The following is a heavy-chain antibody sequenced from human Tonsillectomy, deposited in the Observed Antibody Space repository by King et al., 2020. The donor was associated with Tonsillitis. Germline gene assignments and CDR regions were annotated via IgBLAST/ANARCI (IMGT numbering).Heavy chain of an antibody. CDR3: AGRRDGYKTNYYYYGMDV. CDR1: GGSISSSSYY. V-gene: IGHV4-39*01. Sequence: LQLQESGPGLVKPSETLSLTCTVSGGSISSSSYYWGWIRQPPGKGLEWIGSIYYSGSTYYNPSLKSRVTISVDTSKNQFSLKLSSVTAADTAVYYCAGRRDGYKTNYYYYGMDVWGQGTTVTVSS. D-gene: IGHD5-24*01. J-gene: IGHJ6*02. CDR2: IYYSGST.